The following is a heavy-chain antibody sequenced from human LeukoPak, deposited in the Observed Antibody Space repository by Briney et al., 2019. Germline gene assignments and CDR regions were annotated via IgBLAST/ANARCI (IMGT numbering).Heavy chain of an antibody. J-gene: IGHJ4*02. CDR1: GFIFSR. D-gene: IGHD5-18*01. V-gene: IGHV3-23*01. CDR2: ISGSGGST. CDR3: AKSIRGYSYGNFDY. Sequence: PGGSLRLSCAASGFIFSRVRQAPGKGLEWASAISGSGGSTYYADSVKGRFTISRDNSKNTLYLQMNSLRAEDTAVYYRAKSIRGYSYGNFDYWGQGTLVTVSS.